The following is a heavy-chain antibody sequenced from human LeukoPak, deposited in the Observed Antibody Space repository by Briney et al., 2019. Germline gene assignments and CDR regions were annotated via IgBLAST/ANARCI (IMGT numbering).Heavy chain of an antibody. J-gene: IGHJ4*02. V-gene: IGHV4-59*12. CDR1: RGSIGSYY. Sequence: SETLSLTCTVSRGSIGSYYWTWIRQPPGKGLEWIGYIYYSGSTKYNPSLKSRVTISVDTSKNQFSLKLSSVTAADTAVYYCASKNDYGDSYYFDYWGQGTLVTVSS. CDR2: IYYSGST. CDR3: ASKNDYGDSYYFDY. D-gene: IGHD4-17*01.